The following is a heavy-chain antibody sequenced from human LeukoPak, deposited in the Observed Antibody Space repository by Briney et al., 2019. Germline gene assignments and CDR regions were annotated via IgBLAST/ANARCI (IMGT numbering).Heavy chain of an antibody. CDR1: GYTFTSYD. CDR3: ARGSSGWFGELLCPAYYYYGMDV. Sequence: ASVKVSCKASGYTFTSYDINWVRQATGQGLEWMGWMNPNSGNTGYAQKFQGRVTMTRNTSISTAYMELSSLRSEDTAVYYCARGSSGWFGELLCPAYYYYGMDVWGQGTTVTVSS. CDR2: MNPNSGNT. V-gene: IGHV1-8*01. D-gene: IGHD3-10*01. J-gene: IGHJ6*02.